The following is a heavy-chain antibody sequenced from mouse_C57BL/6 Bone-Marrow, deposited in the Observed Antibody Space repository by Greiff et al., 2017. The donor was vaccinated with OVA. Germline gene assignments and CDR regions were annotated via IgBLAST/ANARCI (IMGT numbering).Heavy chain of an antibody. CDR3: TRFITTVVAYYAMDY. CDR1: GFTFSSYA. V-gene: IGHV5-9-1*02. D-gene: IGHD1-1*01. J-gene: IGHJ4*01. CDR2: ISSGGDYI. Sequence: EVQRVESGEGLVKPGGSLKLSCAASGFTFSSYAMSWVRQTPEKRLEWVAYISSGGDYIYYADTVKGRFTISRDNARNTLYLQMSSLKSEDTAMYYCTRFITTVVAYYAMDYWGQGTSVTVSS.